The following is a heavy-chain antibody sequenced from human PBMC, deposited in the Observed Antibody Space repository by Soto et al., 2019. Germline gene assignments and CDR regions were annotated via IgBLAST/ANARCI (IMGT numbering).Heavy chain of an antibody. CDR2: ISGSGGST. Sequence: GGSLRLSCAASGFTFSSYAMSWVRQAPGKGLEWVSAISGSGGSTYYADSVKGRFTISRDNSKNTLYLQMNSLRAEDTAIYYCASQGYCSGGTCYSNCWGQGTLVTVSS. J-gene: IGHJ4*02. D-gene: IGHD2-15*01. CDR3: ASQGYCSGGTCYSNC. V-gene: IGHV3-23*01. CDR1: GFTFSSYA.